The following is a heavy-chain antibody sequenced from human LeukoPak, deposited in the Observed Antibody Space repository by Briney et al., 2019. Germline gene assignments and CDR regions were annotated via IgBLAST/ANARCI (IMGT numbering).Heavy chain of an antibody. CDR2: INHSGST. Sequence: PSETQSLPCAVYGGSFSGYYWSWIRQPPGKGLEWIGEINHSGSTNYNPSLKSRVTISVDTSKNQFSLKLSSVSAADTAVYYCARRAPGYQNIVVVTGQESWFDPWGQGTPVTVSS. D-gene: IGHD2-21*02. CDR3: ARRAPGYQNIVVVTGQESWFDP. CDR1: GGSFSGYY. V-gene: IGHV4-34*01. J-gene: IGHJ5*02.